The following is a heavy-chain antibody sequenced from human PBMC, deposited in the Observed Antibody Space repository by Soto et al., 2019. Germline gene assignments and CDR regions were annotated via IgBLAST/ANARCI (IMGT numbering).Heavy chain of an antibody. Sequence: QVQLVQSGAEVKKPGSSVKVSCKASGGTFSSYAISWVRQAPGQGLEWMGGIIPIYGTANYAQKVQGRVTITADESTSTVYMELRSLGSEDTAVYYCASFPQTRIMFTFGVVISLISWGQGNLVTVSS. V-gene: IGHV1-69*01. J-gene: IGHJ4*02. CDR3: ASFPQTRIMFTFGVVISLIS. D-gene: IGHD3-16*02. CDR2: IIPIYGTA. CDR1: GGTFSSYA.